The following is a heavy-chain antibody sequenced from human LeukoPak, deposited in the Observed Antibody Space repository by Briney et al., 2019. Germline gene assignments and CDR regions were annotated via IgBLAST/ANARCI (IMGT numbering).Heavy chain of an antibody. CDR3: ARGFVYDSSGLEAFDI. CDR2: IYTSGST. D-gene: IGHD3-22*01. CDR1: GGSISSYY. Sequence: PSETLSLTCTVSGGSISSYYWSWIRQPAGKGLEWIGRIYTSGSTSYNPSLKSRVTMSVDTSKNQFSLKLSSVTAADTAVYYCARGFVYDSSGLEAFDIWGQGTMVTVSS. V-gene: IGHV4-4*07. J-gene: IGHJ3*02.